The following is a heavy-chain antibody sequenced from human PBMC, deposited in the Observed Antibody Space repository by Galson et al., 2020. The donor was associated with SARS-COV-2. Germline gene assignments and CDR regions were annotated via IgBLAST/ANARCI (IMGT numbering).Heavy chain of an antibody. CDR2: IYHSGTS. CDR1: GASIRSYY. Sequence: SETLSLTCIVSGASIRSYYWNWIRQSPGKGLEWIGYIYHSGTSDYNPSLKSRVTISLDTSKNQFSLKLTSVTAADTAVYYCASQSEGFDYWGQGTRVTVSS. V-gene: IGHV4-59*08. J-gene: IGHJ4*02. CDR3: ASQSEGFDY.